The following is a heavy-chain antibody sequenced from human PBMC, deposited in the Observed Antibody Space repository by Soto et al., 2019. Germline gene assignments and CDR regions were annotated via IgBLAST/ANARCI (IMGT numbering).Heavy chain of an antibody. Sequence: GGSLRLSCEASGFTFTSDSMTWVRQAPGKGLEWVSSISSHGRDIFYADSVRGRFTISRDNAKDSLHLQMNGLTGEDSAVYYCARGAALAGKLDLWGQGTLVTVSS. CDR1: GFTFTSDS. CDR3: ARGAALAGKLDL. J-gene: IGHJ4*02. V-gene: IGHV3-21*06. CDR2: ISSHGRDI. D-gene: IGHD6-19*01.